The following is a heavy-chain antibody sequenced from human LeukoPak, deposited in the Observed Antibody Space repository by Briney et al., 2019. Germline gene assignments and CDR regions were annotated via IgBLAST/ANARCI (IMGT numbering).Heavy chain of an antibody. Sequence: SETLSLTCTVPGGSISSYYWSWIRQPPGKGLEWIGYIYYSGSTNYNPSLKSRVTISVDTSKNQFSLKLSSVTAADTAVYYCARRPYGCSGGSCYAGPGFDPWGQGTLVTVSS. CDR2: IYYSGST. D-gene: IGHD2-15*01. J-gene: IGHJ5*02. CDR3: ARRPYGCSGGSCYAGPGFDP. V-gene: IGHV4-59*01. CDR1: GGSISSYY.